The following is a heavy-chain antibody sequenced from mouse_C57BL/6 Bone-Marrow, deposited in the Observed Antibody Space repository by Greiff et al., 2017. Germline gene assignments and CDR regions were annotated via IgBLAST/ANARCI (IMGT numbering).Heavy chain of an antibody. CDR3: ARCLPLEYYFDY. D-gene: IGHD2-10*01. Sequence: VKVVESGAELVRPGTSVKMSCKASGYTFTNYWIGWAKQRPGHGLEWIGDIYPGGGYTNYNEKFKGKATLTADKSSSPAYMQFSRLTSEDSAIYYCARCLPLEYYFDYWGQGTTLTVSS. CDR2: IYPGGGYT. CDR1: GYTFTNYW. J-gene: IGHJ2*01. V-gene: IGHV1-63*01.